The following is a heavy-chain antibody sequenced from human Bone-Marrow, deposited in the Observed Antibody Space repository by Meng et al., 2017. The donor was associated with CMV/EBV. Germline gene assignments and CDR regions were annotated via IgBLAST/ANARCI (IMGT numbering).Heavy chain of an antibody. CDR2: IYYSGST. J-gene: IGHJ4*02. D-gene: IGHD2-2*01. CDR1: GGSISSYY. CDR3: ARTLGYCSSTSCYLPAYVDY. Sequence: SETLSLTCTVSGGSISSYYWSWIRQPPGKGLEWIGYIYYSGSTNYNPSLKSRVTISVDTSKNQFSLKLSSVTAADTAVYYCARTLGYCSSTSCYLPAYVDYWGQRTLVTVSS. V-gene: IGHV4-59*01.